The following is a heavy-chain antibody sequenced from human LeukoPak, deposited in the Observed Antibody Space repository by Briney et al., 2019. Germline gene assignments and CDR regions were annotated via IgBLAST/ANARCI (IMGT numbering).Heavy chain of an antibody. J-gene: IGHJ4*02. D-gene: IGHD5-12*01. V-gene: IGHV3-72*01. CDR1: GFTVRDNY. Sequence: GGSLRLSCAASGFTVRDNYMSWVRQAPGKGLEWVGRTRNKANRYTTEYAASVKGRFTISRDDSKNSVSLQMNSLKTEDTAVYYCARGGVVATTIFDYWGQGILVIVSS. CDR3: ARGGVVATTIFDY. CDR2: TRNKANRYTT.